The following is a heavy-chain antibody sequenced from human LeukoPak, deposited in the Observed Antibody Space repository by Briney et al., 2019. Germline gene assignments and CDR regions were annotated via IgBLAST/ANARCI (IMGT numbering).Heavy chain of an antibody. CDR1: GFTFSYYS. D-gene: IGHD6-6*01. J-gene: IGHJ6*03. V-gene: IGHV3-48*02. Sequence: GGSLGLSCAASGFTFSYYSMNWVRQAPGKGLEWVSYISSSSSTIYYADSVKGRFTITRDNAKNSQFLQMNSLRDEDTAVYYCARASTITVRPGGYYHYYMDVWGKGTTVTVSS. CDR3: ARASTITVRPGGYYHYYMDV. CDR2: ISSSSSTI.